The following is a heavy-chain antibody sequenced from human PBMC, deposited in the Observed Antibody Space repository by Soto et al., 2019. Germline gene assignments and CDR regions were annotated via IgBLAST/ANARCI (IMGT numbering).Heavy chain of an antibody. CDR1: GFTFSTYA. CDR3: ARRLTVIAAYYFEY. V-gene: IGHV3-23*01. Sequence: GGSLRLSCAASGFTFSTYAMSWVRQAPGKGLDWVSAISGSAVNTYYADSVKGRFTISRDNSKNTLYLQMDSLRAEDTAMYYCARRLTVIAAYYFEYWGPGTLVTVSS. CDR2: ISGSAVNT. D-gene: IGHD4-4*01. J-gene: IGHJ4*02.